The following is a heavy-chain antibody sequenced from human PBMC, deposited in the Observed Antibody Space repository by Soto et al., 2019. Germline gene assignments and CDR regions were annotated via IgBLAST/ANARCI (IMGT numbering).Heavy chain of an antibody. Sequence: SETLSPPGAVYGGAFSGYYWTWIRQPPGTGLEWIGEINHSGSTNYNPSLKSRVTISVDTSKNQFSLKLTSVTAADTAVYYCARVPDRWGQGTLVTVSS. CDR3: ARVPDR. V-gene: IGHV4-34*01. CDR2: INHSGST. D-gene: IGHD2-2*01. J-gene: IGHJ5*02. CDR1: GGAFSGYY.